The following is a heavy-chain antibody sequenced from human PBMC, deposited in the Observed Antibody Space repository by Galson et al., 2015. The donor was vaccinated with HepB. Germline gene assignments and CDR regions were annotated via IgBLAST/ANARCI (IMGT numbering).Heavy chain of an antibody. CDR1: GFTFTRSA. CDR2: IVVDSGDT. Sequence: SVKVSCKASGFTFTRSAVQWVRQARGQRLEWMGWIVVDSGDTNYAQKFQERVTITRDISRSTAYMQLSSLRSDDTAVYYCAADPYYDDRSGYSNLFDPWGQGTLVTVSS. D-gene: IGHD3-22*01. J-gene: IGHJ5*02. CDR3: AADPYYDDRSGYSNLFDP. V-gene: IGHV1-58*01.